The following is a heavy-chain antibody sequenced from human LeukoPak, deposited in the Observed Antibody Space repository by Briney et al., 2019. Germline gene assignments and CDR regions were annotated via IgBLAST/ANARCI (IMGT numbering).Heavy chain of an antibody. Sequence: GGSVRLSCAASGFTFSSYWMTWFRQAPGKGLEWVANIKPDGSQIYYVDSVKGRFTISRDNAKNSLYLQMNSLRAEDTAVYYCARDLNWETYWGQGTLVTVSS. J-gene: IGHJ4*02. CDR1: GFTFSSYW. V-gene: IGHV3-7*01. D-gene: IGHD1-1*01. CDR3: ARDLNWETY. CDR2: IKPDGSQI.